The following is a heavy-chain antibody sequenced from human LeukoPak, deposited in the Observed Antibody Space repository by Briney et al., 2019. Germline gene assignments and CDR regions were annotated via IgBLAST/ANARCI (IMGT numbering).Heavy chain of an antibody. CDR3: ARRMGRYCSGGSCYYYYYYMDV. Sequence: SETLSLTCAVYGGSFSGYYWSWIRQPPGKGLEWIGEINHSGSTNYNPSLKSRVTISVDTSKNQFSLKLSSVTAADTAVYYCARRMGRYCSGGSCYYYYYYMDVWGKGTTVTISS. CDR1: GGSFSGYY. CDR2: INHSGST. J-gene: IGHJ6*03. D-gene: IGHD2-15*01. V-gene: IGHV4-34*01.